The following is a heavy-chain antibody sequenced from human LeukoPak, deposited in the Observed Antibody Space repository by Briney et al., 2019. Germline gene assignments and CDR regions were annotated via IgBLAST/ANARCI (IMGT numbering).Heavy chain of an antibody. J-gene: IGHJ3*02. Sequence: GGSLRLSCAASGFTFSSYWMHWVRQAPGKGLVWVSRINDDGSSTNYADSVKGRFTISRDTAKNTLYLQMHSLRAEDTAVYYCARVAVGGTRPFDIWGQGTMVTVSS. CDR2: INDDGSST. V-gene: IGHV3-74*01. CDR1: GFTFSSYW. CDR3: ARVAVGGTRPFDI. D-gene: IGHD6-19*01.